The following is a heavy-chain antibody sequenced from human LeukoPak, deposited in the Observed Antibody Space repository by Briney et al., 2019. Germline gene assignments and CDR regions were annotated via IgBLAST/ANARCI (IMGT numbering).Heavy chain of an antibody. Sequence: ASVTVSCKASGYTFTSYGISWVRHAPGQGLEWMGWISAYNGNTNYAQKLQGRVTMTTDTSTSTAYMKLRSLRSDDTAVYYCARDPEVLRYFDWPTGWFDPWGQGTLVTVSS. CDR3: ARDPEVLRYFDWPTGWFDP. V-gene: IGHV1-18*01. D-gene: IGHD3-9*01. J-gene: IGHJ5*02. CDR2: ISAYNGNT. CDR1: GYTFTSYG.